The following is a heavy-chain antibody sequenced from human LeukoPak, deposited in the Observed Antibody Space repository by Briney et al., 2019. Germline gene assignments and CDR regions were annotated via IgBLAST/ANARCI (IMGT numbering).Heavy chain of an antibody. D-gene: IGHD6-19*01. V-gene: IGHV3-30*03. Sequence: PGRSLRLSCAASGFTFSSYGMHWVRQAPGKGLEWVAVISYDGSNKYYADSVKGRFTISRDNSKNTLYLQMNSLRAEDTAVYYCAREGSGWFPDYWGQGTLVTVSS. CDR3: AREGSGWFPDY. CDR1: GFTFSSYG. CDR2: ISYDGSNK. J-gene: IGHJ4*02.